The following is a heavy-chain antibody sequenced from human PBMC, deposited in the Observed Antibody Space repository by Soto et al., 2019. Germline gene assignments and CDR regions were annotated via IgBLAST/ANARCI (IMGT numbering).Heavy chain of an antibody. D-gene: IGHD3-9*01. CDR3: ARVVYPTYYDILTGYYQPYFDY. J-gene: IGHJ4*02. CDR1: DGSISSYY. V-gene: IGHV4-59*01. Sequence: SETLSLTCTVSDGSISSYYWSWIGQPPGKGLEWIGYIYYSGSTNYNPSLKSRVTISVDTSKNQFSLKLSSVTAADTAVYYCARVVYPTYYDILTGYYQPYFDYWGQGTLVTVS. CDR2: IYYSGST.